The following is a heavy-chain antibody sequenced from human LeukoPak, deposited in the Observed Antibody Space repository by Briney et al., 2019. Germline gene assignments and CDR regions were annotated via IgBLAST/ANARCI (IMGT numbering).Heavy chain of an antibody. V-gene: IGHV3-73*01. CDR3: AKAHSEWWWWYLGEDVAFDI. J-gene: IGHJ3*02. CDR1: GFTFSGSA. Sequence: GGTLRLSCAASGFTFSGSALHWVRRASGKGLEWVGRIRSTANGYATAYAASVKGRFTISRDNSKNTLYLQMNSLRAEDTAVYYCAKAHSEWWWWYLGEDVAFDIWGQGTMVTVSS. D-gene: IGHD2-15*01. CDR2: IRSTANGYAT.